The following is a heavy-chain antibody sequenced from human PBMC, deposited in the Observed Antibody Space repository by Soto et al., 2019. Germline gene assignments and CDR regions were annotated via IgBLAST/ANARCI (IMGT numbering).Heavy chain of an antibody. CDR2: IYYSGST. V-gene: IGHV4-59*01. CDR3: AREGTHQSLGDSRACDI. CDR1: GGSISSYY. Sequence: SETLSLTCTVSGGSISSYYWSWIRQPPGKGLEWIGYIYYSGSTNYNPSLKSRVSISVDTSKNQFSLKLSSVNAADTAVYYCAREGTHQSLGDSRACDIWGQGTMVTVSS. J-gene: IGHJ3*02. D-gene: IGHD3-16*01.